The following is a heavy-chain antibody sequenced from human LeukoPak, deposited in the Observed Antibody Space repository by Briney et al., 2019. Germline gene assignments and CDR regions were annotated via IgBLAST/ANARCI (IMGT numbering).Heavy chain of an antibody. CDR3: AREWLRLLDY. J-gene: IGHJ4*02. CDR2: IYYSGST. CDR1: GGSISSSSYY. Sequence: SETLSLTCTVSGGSISSSSYYWGWIRQPPGKGLEWIGSIYYSGSTYYNPSLKSRVTISVDTSKNQFSLKLSSVTAADTAVYYCAREWLRLLDYWGQGTLVTVSS. V-gene: IGHV4-39*07. D-gene: IGHD5-12*01.